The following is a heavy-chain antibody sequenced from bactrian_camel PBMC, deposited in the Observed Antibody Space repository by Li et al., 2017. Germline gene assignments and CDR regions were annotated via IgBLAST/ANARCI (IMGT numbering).Heavy chain of an antibody. D-gene: IGHD5*01. V-gene: IGHV3-3*01. J-gene: IGHJ4*01. CDR1: GHTAGSNC. Sequence: HVQLVESGGGSVQVGGSLRLSCAQSGHTAGSNCIGWYRQSPGKEREKVAHIYTRPGITQYTDSVKGRFTISHDAAKSTTYLQMTSLKPEDTGMYYCAADRLVCLSTDTRAEWHYWGQGTQVTVS. CDR3: AADRLVCLSTDTRAEWHY. CDR2: IYTRPGIT.